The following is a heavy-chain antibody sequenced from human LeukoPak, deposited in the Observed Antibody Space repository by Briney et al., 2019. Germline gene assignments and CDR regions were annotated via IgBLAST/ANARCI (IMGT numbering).Heavy chain of an antibody. CDR1: GYTFTSYY. CDR2: INPSGGST. J-gene: IGHJ5*02. Sequence: ASVKVSCKASGYTFTSYYMHWVRQAPGQGLEWMGIINPSGGSTSYAQKFQGRVTMTRDTSTSTVYMELSSLRSEDTAVYYCARGSYYYGSGSHRGGTNWFDPWGQGTLVTVSS. CDR3: ARGSYYYGSGSHRGGTNWFDP. V-gene: IGHV1-46*01. D-gene: IGHD3-10*01.